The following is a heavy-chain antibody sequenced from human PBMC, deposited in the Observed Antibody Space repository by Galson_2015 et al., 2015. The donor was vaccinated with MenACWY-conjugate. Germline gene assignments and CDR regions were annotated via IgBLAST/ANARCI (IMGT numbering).Heavy chain of an antibody. CDR3: ARGVTRTSGTINWYFDF. CDR1: GDSVSRNIVA. D-gene: IGHD6-13*01. Sequence: CAISGDSVSRNIVAWNWIRQSPSRGLEWLGRTYYRSRWRNDYAVSVKSRITINPDTSRNQLSLQLSSVTPEDTAVYYCARGVTRTSGTINWYFDFWGRGTLVTVSS. V-gene: IGHV6-1*01. J-gene: IGHJ2*01. CDR2: TYYRSRWRN.